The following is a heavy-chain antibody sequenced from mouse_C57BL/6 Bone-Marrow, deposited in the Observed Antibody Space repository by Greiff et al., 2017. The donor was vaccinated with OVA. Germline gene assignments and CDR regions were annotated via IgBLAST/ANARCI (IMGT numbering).Heavy chain of an antibody. CDR3: ARSDELLYYFDY. Sequence: VHLQQSGADLARPGASVKMSCKASGYTFTSYTMHWVKQRPGQGLEWIGYINPSSGYTKYNQKFKDKATLTADKSSSTAYMQLSSLTSEDSAVYYCARSDELLYYFDYWGQGTTLTVSS. J-gene: IGHJ2*01. V-gene: IGHV1-4*01. CDR2: INPSSGYT. CDR1: GYTFTSYT.